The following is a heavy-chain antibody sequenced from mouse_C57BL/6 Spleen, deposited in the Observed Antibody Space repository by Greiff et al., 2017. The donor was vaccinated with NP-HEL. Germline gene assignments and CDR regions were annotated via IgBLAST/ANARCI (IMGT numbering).Heavy chain of an antibody. CDR3: TRRGTKDYGSSYGYAMDY. V-gene: IGHV5-9-1*02. J-gene: IGHJ4*01. D-gene: IGHD1-1*01. CDR1: GFTFSSYA. CDR2: ISSGGDYI. Sequence: EVMLVESGEGLVKPGGSLKLSCAASGFTFSSYAMSWVRQTPEKRLEWVAYISSGGDYIYYADNVKGRFTISRDNARNTLYLQMSSLKCEDTAMYYCTRRGTKDYGSSYGYAMDYWGQGTSVTVSS.